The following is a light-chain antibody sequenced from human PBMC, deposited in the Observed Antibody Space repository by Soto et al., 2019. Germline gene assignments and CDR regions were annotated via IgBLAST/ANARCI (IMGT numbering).Light chain of an antibody. CDR1: QSVSNW. CDR3: QQYDTYYT. V-gene: IGKV1-5*01. Sequence: DIQMTQSPSTLSASVGDSVPITCRASQSVSNWLAWYQPHPGKAPTLLIYDVSRLETGVPSRFSGSGSGTEFTLTIKSLKPEDFATYFCQQYDTYYTFGQGTKLDIK. CDR2: DVS. J-gene: IGKJ2*01.